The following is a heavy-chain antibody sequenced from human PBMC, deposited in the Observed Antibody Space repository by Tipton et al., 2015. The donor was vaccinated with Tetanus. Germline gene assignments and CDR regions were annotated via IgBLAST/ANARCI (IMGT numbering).Heavy chain of an antibody. Sequence: SLRLSCAASGFIFSNYAMSWVRQAPGKGLEWVSGISGSGGSTYYADPVKGRFTISRDNARNTLYLQLNSLRADDTAIYYCAKRRDGYNSGSFDIWGQGTMVTVSS. D-gene: IGHD5-24*01. CDR3: AKRRDGYNSGSFDI. V-gene: IGHV3-23*01. CDR1: GFIFSNYA. J-gene: IGHJ3*02. CDR2: ISGSGGST.